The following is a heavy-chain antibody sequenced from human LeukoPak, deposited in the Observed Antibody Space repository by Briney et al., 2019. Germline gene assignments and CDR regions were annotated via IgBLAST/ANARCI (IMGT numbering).Heavy chain of an antibody. CDR1: GGSISSSSYY. V-gene: IGHV4-39*01. CDR2: IYYSGST. J-gene: IGHJ6*02. CDR3: ALGTRAGYYYGMDV. Sequence: PSETLSLTCTVSGGSISSSSYYWGWIRQPPGKGLEWIGSIYYSGSTYYNPSLKSRVTISVDTSKNQFSLKLSSVTAADTAVYYCALGTRAGYYYGMDVWGQGTTVTVSS. D-gene: IGHD1-26*01.